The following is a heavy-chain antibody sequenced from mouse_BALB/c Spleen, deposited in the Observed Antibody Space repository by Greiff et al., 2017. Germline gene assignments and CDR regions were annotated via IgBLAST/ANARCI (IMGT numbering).Heavy chain of an antibody. CDR3: ARGSYDGYYLDY. CDR2: ISSGGST. J-gene: IGHJ2*01. V-gene: IGHV5-6-5*01. D-gene: IGHD2-3*01. CDR1: GFTFSSYA. Sequence: EVQVVESGGGLVKPGGSLKLSCADSGFTFSSYAMSWVRQTPEKRLEWVASISSGGSTYYPDSVKGRFTISRDNARNILYLQMSSLRSEDTAMYYCARGSYDGYYLDYWGQGTTLTVSS.